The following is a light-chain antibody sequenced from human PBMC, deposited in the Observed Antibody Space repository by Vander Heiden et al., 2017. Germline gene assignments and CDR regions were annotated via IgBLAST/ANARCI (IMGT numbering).Light chain of an antibody. CDR2: AAS. Sequence: DIQPAQLPSSLPASVGDRVNITCPASQSISSYLNWYQQKPGKAPKLLIYAASSLQSGVPSRFSGSGSGTDFTLTISSLQPEDFATYYCQQSYSTPLTFGGGTKVEIK. V-gene: IGKV1-39*01. CDR1: QSISSY. J-gene: IGKJ4*01. CDR3: QQSYSTPLT.